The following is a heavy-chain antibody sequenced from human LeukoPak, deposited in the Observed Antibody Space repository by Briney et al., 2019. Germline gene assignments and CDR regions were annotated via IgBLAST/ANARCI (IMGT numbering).Heavy chain of an antibody. CDR2: ISGSGSST. J-gene: IGHJ4*02. V-gene: IGHV3-48*03. CDR3: ASSGSEEY. Sequence: PGGSLRLSCAASGFTFSSIDMNWVRQAPGKGLEWVSYISGSGSSTFHADSVKGRFTISRDNAKNSLFLQMHSLRAEDTAVYYCASSGSEEYWGQGTLVTVSS. D-gene: IGHD3-10*01. CDR1: GFTFSSID.